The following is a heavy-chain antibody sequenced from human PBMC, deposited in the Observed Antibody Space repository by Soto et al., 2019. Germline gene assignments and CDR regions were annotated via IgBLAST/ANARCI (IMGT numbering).Heavy chain of an antibody. CDR1: GFTVSSNY. Sequence: EVQLVESGGGLVQPGGSLRLSCAASGFTVSSNYMSWVRQAPGQGLEWVSVIYSGGSTYYADSVKGRFTISRDNAKNTLYLQMNSLRAEDTAVYYCARVRKDYYGSGSYWFDPWGQGTLVTVSS. CDR2: IYSGGST. D-gene: IGHD3-10*01. V-gene: IGHV3-66*01. J-gene: IGHJ5*02. CDR3: ARVRKDYYGSGSYWFDP.